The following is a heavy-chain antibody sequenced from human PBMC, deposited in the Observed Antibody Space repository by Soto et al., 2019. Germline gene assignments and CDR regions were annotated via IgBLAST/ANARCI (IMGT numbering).Heavy chain of an antibody. V-gene: IGHV3-74*01. Sequence: EEQLVESGGGLVQPGGSLRLSCAASGFTFTSYWMHWVRQVPGKGLVWVPRINSDGSTTNYADSVKGRFTISRDNAKNTLYLQMNSLRAEDTAVYYCARGSGVGDCWGQGTLVTVSS. CDR2: INSDGSTT. J-gene: IGHJ4*02. CDR1: GFTFTSYW. D-gene: IGHD1-26*01. CDR3: ARGSGVGDC.